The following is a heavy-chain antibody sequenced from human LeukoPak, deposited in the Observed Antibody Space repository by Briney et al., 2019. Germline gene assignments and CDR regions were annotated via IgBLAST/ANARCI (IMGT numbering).Heavy chain of an antibody. J-gene: IGHJ4*02. V-gene: IGHV3-74*01. CDR1: GFTFSSYW. CDR2: INSDGSST. CDR3: ATGRYNSGGYFFDY. Sequence: GGSLRLSCAASGFTFSSYWIHWVRQAPGKGLVWVSRINSDGSSTSYADSVKGRFTISRDNAKNTLYLQMNSLRAEDTAVYFCATGRYNSGGYFFDYWGQGTLVTVSS. D-gene: IGHD2-15*01.